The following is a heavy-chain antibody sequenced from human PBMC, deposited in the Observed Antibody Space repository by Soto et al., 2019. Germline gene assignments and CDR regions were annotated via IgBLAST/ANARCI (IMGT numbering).Heavy chain of an antibody. D-gene: IGHD6-13*01. V-gene: IGHV3-30-3*01. Sequence: QEQVVESGGGVVQPGRSLRLSCAASGFTFSTHAMHWVRQAPGRGLEWVAIISYDETTKDYADSVKGRFTISRDNSQNAVYLQMNSLRSEDTALYYCARDWRTAGTTGWLDPLGHGTLVTVSS. J-gene: IGHJ5*02. CDR3: ARDWRTAGTTGWLDP. CDR2: ISYDETTK. CDR1: GFTFSTHA.